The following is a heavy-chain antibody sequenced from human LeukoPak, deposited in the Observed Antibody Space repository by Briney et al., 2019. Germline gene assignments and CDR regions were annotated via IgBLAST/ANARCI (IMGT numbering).Heavy chain of an antibody. CDR3: ARTSVASGRYDTFDI. Sequence: GGSLRLSCLASGFTVSNNYMSWVRQAPGKGLEWVSIIYPADNTYYADSVKGRFSISRVNSKDTLYLQMNSLRVEDTAAYFCARTSVASGRYDTFDIWGQGTVVTVSS. D-gene: IGHD5-12*01. V-gene: IGHV3-53*01. CDR2: IYPADNT. CDR1: GFTVSNNY. J-gene: IGHJ3*02.